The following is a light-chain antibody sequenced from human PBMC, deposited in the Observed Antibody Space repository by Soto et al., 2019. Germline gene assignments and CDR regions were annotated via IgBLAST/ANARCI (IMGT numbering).Light chain of an antibody. CDR1: SSNIGNNF. J-gene: IGLJ2*01. V-gene: IGLV1-51*01. CDR2: DNN. Sequence: QSVLTQPPSVSAAPGQKVTISCSGSSSNIGNNFVSWYQQLPGTAPKLLIYDNNKRPSGIPDRFSGSKSGTSVTPGITGLQTGDEADYYCGTWDNSLSSVEFGGGTKLTVL. CDR3: GTWDNSLSSVE.